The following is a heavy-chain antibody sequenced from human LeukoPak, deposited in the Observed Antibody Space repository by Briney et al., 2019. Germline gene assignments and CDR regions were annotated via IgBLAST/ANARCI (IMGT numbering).Heavy chain of an antibody. CDR3: ASLSSGGSCYSDY. V-gene: IGHV3-30-3*01. CDR2: ISYEGSNK. Sequence: PGGSLRLSCAASGFTFSSYAMQWIRQAPGKGLEWVAVISYEGSNKYYADSVKGRFTISRDNSKNRLYLQMNSVRWEDTAVYFCASLSSGGSCYSDYCGQGTLVTVSS. J-gene: IGHJ4*02. CDR1: GFTFSSYA. D-gene: IGHD2-15*01.